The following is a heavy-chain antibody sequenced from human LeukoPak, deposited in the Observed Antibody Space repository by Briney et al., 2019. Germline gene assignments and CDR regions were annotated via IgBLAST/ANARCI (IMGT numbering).Heavy chain of an antibody. D-gene: IGHD3-10*01. V-gene: IGHV1-3*04. CDR1: GYTFTDYA. J-gene: IGHJ4*02. Sequence: GASVKVSCKASGYTFTDYAIHWVRQAPGQRLEWMGWINTGNGNTRYSQRFQDRFTIARDTSASTAYMELSSLRFEDTAVYYCARDCGSGSLHHWGQGTLVTVSS. CDR3: ARDCGSGSLHH. CDR2: INTGNGNT.